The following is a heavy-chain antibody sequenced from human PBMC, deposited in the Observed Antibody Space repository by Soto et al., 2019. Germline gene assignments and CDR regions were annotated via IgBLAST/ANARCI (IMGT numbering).Heavy chain of an antibody. D-gene: IGHD6-19*01. CDR3: ARAEGLITYSSGWYESFAFDI. CDR2: ISAYNGNT. V-gene: IGHV1-18*01. J-gene: IGHJ3*02. CDR1: GYTFTSYG. Sequence: GASVKVSCKASGYTFTSYGISWVRQAPGQGLEWMGWISAYNGNTNYAQKLQGRVTMTTDTSTSTAYMELRSLRSDDTAVYYCARAEGLITYSSGWYESFAFDIWGQGTMVTVSS.